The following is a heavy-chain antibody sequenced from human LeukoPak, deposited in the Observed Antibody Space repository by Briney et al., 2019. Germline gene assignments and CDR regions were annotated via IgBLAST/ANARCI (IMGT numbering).Heavy chain of an antibody. CDR2: MNPNSGNT. CDR3: ARGVPEVDRMLYYYYMDV. V-gene: IGHV1-8*01. J-gene: IGHJ6*03. Sequence: ASVKVSCKASGYTFTSYDINWVRQATGQGLEWMGWMNPNSGNTGYAQKFQGRVTMTRNTSISTAYMELSSLRSEDTAVYYCARGVPEVDRMLYYYYMDVWGKGTTVTVSS. CDR1: GYTFTSYD. D-gene: IGHD3-10*01.